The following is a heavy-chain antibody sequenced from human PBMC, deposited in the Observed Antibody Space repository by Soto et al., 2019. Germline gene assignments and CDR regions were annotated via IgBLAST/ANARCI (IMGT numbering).Heavy chain of an antibody. J-gene: IGHJ4*02. CDR2: INTYDGNT. CDR3: GRVRDTLIVVPFGVL. V-gene: IGHV1-18*04. CDR1: GYTFTSYG. D-gene: IGHD2-21*01. Sequence: QVQLVQSGAEVKKPGASVKVSCKASGYTFTSYGIAWVRQAPGQGLEWMGWINTYDGNTNYAQEFQGRVTMTTDTSTSTAYMELKSPRSDHTAGYYFGRVRDTLIVVPFGVLWGQGTLVTVSS.